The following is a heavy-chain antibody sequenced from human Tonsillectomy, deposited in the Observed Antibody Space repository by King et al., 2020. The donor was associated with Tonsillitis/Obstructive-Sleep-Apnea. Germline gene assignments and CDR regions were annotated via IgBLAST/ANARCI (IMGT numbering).Heavy chain of an antibody. D-gene: IGHD1-1*01. J-gene: IGHJ4*02. CDR1: GGSITPYY. CDR3: ARMNGDFDS. Sequence: VPLQESGPGLVKPSETLSLTCAVSGGSITPYYWTWLRLPPGKGLEWIAYIYYAGTTKYNPSLKGRATISVDTSQNQFSLNLTSVTPADTAVYYCARMNGDFDSWGQGTLVTVSS. CDR2: IYYAGTT. V-gene: IGHV4-59*01.